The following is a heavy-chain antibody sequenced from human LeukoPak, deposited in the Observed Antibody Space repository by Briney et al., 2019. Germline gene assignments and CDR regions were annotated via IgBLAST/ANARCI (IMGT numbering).Heavy chain of an antibody. CDR3: ARQSRDGSKTRGYYFDY. J-gene: IGHJ4*02. Sequence: GESLKISCQVSGYIFTHYWIGWVRQLPGKGLESMGIIYPADSDTTYSPSFQGQVTISADKSISTVYLQWSSLKASDTAMYYCARQSRDGSKTRGYYFDYWGQGTLVTVSS. D-gene: IGHD3-10*01. CDR2: IYPADSDT. V-gene: IGHV5-51*01. CDR1: GYIFTHYW.